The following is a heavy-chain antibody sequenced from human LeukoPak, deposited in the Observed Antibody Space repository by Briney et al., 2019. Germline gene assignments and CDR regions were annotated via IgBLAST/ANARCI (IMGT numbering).Heavy chain of an antibody. CDR2: INHSGST. J-gene: IGHJ6*03. Sequence: SETLSLTCAVYGGPFSGYYWSWIRQPPGKGLEWIGEINHSGSTNYNPSLKSRVTISVDTSKNQFSLKLSSVTAADTAVYYCARRPKRGYSYGYYYYYMDVWGKGTTVTISS. D-gene: IGHD5-18*01. V-gene: IGHV4-34*01. CDR1: GGPFSGYY. CDR3: ARRPKRGYSYGYYYYYMDV.